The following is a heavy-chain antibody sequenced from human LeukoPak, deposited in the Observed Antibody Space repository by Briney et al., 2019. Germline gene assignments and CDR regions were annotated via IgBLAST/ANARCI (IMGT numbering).Heavy chain of an antibody. D-gene: IGHD1-26*01. J-gene: IGHJ4*02. CDR1: GGSISSYY. CDR2: IYYSGST. CDR3: ARHSPVGGNKALDY. Sequence: SETLSLTCTVSGGSISSYYWSWIRQPPGKGLEWIGYIYYSGSTNYNPSLKSRVTISVDTSKNQFSLKLSSVTAADTAVYYCARHSPVGGNKALDYWGQGTLVTVSS. V-gene: IGHV4-59*08.